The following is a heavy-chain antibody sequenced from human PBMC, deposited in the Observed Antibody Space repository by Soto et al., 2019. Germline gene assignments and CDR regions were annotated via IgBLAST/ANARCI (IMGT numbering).Heavy chain of an antibody. CDR3: ARSRRFMITFGGIPYFDD. D-gene: IGHD3-16*01. Sequence: ASETLSLTCAVYGGSFSGYYWGWIRQPPGKGLEWIGEINHSGSTNYNPSLKSRVTISVDTSKNQFSLKQSSVTAADTAVYYCARSRRFMITFGGIPYFDDWGQGALVTVSS. CDR1: GGSFSGYY. V-gene: IGHV4-34*01. CDR2: INHSGST. J-gene: IGHJ4*02.